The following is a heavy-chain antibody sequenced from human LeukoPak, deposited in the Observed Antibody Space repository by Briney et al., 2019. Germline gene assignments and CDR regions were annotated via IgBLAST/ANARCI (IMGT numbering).Heavy chain of an antibody. CDR1: GFTFDDYG. CDR2: INWNGGST. V-gene: IGHV3-20*04. CDR3: AGSEGGAAAGL. Sequence: PGGSLRLSCAASGFTFDDYGMSWVHQAPGKGLEWVSGINWNGGSTGYADSVKGRFTISRDNAKNSLYLQMNSLRAEDTALYYCAGSEGGAAAGLWGQGTLVTVSS. J-gene: IGHJ4*02. D-gene: IGHD6-13*01.